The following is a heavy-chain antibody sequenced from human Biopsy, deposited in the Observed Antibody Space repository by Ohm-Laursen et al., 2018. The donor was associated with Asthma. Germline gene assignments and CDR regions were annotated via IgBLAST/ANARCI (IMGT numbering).Heavy chain of an antibody. CDR3: ARGQKSAGDRWFDP. J-gene: IGHJ5*02. CDR1: GYTFIGCH. CDR2: INPNSGGT. D-gene: IGHD6-13*01. V-gene: IGHV1-2*06. Sequence: AASVKVSRKASGYTFIGCHIHWMRQAPGQGLEWMGRINPNSGGTNYAQKFQGRVTMARDTSISTAYMEVSRLRSDDTAVYYCARGQKSAGDRWFDPWGQGTLVTVSS.